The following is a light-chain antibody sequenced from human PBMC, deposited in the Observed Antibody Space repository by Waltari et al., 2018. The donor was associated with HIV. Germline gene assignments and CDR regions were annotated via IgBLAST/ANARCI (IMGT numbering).Light chain of an antibody. V-gene: IGLV2-23*01. J-gene: IGLJ2*01. CDR1: SSDVGRYNL. CDR3: CSYAGSSTLEV. Sequence: QSALTQPASVSGSPGQSITIPCTGTSSDVGRYNLVSWYQQHPGKAPKPMIYEGSKRPSGVSNRFSGSKSGNTASLTISGLQAEDEADYYCCSYAGSSTLEVFGGGTKLTVL. CDR2: EGS.